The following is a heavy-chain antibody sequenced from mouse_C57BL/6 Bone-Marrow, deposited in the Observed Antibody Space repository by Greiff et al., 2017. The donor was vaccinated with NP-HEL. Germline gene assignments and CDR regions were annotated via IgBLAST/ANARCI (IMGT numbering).Heavy chain of an antibody. D-gene: IGHD2-10*01. J-gene: IGHJ2*01. Sequence: EVQVVESGGDLVKPGGSLKLSCAASGFTFSSYGMSWVRQTPDKRLEWVATISSGGSYTYYPDSVKGRFTISRDNAKNTLYLQMSSLKSEDTAMYYCASLPSYWGQGTTLTVSS. CDR2: ISSGGSYT. V-gene: IGHV5-6*01. CDR3: ASLPSY. CDR1: GFTFSSYG.